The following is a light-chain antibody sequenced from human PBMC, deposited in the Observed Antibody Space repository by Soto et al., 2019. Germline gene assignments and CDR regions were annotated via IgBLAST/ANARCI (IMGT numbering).Light chain of an antibody. V-gene: IGLV2-14*01. CDR2: EVS. CDR1: SSDVGGYNY. CDR3: TSYADSSPVV. J-gene: IGLJ2*01. Sequence: QSVLTQPASVSGSPGQSITISCTGTSSDVGGYNYVSWYQQHPGKAPKLMIYEVSNRPSGVSNRFSGSKSGNTASLTISRLQAEDEADYYCTSYADSSPVVFGGGTKLTVL.